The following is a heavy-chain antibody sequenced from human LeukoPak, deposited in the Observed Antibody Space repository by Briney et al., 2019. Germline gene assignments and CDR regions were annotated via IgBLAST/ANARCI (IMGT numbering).Heavy chain of an antibody. CDR1: VLSISSSNSY. J-gene: IGHJ4*02. D-gene: IGHD3/OR15-3a*01. V-gene: IGHV4-39*01. Sequence: PSETLSLTCSVSVLSISSSNSYWGWIRHPPGKGLEGVASIYYTGNTYHNASLKSRVTITIDTSKNKFSLKLTSVTAADTAVYYCAKQTGSGLFILPGGQGTLVTVSS. CDR2: IYYTGNT. CDR3: AKQTGSGLFILP.